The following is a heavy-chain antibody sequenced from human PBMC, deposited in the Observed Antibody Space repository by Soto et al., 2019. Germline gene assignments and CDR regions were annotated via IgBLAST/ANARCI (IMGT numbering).Heavy chain of an antibody. V-gene: IGHV4-30-4*01. CDR2: ISYSGST. CDR1: GASISSDDYY. J-gene: IGHJ6*02. Sequence: QVQLQESGPGLVKPSQTLSLTCSISGASISSDDYYWSWFRQPPGKGLEWIGYISYSGSTYYNPSLKSRITISVDTSKTQFSLILSSVTAAGTAVFYCAREVNNYYGMDVWGQGTTVTVSS. CDR3: AREVNNYYGMDV.